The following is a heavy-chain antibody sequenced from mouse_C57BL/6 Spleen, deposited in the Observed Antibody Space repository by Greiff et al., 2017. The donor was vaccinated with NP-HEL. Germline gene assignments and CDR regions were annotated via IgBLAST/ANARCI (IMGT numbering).Heavy chain of an antibody. CDR3: ARTARIKY. D-gene: IGHD1-2*01. V-gene: IGHV3-2*02. Sequence: EVQLQESGPGLVKPSQSLSLTCTVTGYSITSGYGWNWIRQFPGNKLEWMGYISYSGSTNYNPSLTSRISITRDTSKNQFFPQLNSVTTEDTATYYCARTARIKYWGQGTTLTVSS. J-gene: IGHJ2*01. CDR2: ISYSGST. CDR1: GYSITSGYG.